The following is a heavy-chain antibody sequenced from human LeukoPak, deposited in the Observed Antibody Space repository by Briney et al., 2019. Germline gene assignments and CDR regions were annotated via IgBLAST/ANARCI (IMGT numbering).Heavy chain of an antibody. CDR1: GYTFTSYG. V-gene: IGHV1-18*01. D-gene: IGHD3-3*01. CDR2: ISAYNGNT. Sequence: ASVKVSCKASGYTFTSYGISWVRRAPGQGLEWMGWISAYNGNTNYAQKLQGRVTMTTDTSTSTAYMELRSLRSDDTAVYYCARGPCEWLCSVVHWFDPWGQGTLVTVSS. J-gene: IGHJ5*02. CDR3: ARGPCEWLCSVVHWFDP.